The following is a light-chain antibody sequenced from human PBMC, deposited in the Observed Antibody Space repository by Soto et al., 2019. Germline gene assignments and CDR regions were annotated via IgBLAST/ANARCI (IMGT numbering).Light chain of an antibody. CDR1: QSISSY. V-gene: IGKV1-39*01. CDR2: AAS. CDR3: QQSYSILSIT. Sequence: DIQMTQSPSSLSASVGDRVTITCRASQSISSYLNWYQQKPGKAPKLLIYAASSLQSGVPSRLSGSGSGTDFTLTISSLQPEDFATYYCQQSYSILSITFGQGTRLEIK. J-gene: IGKJ5*01.